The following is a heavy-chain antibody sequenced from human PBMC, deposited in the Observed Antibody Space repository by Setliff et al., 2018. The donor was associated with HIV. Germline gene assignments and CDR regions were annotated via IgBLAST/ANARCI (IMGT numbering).Heavy chain of an antibody. D-gene: IGHD3-3*01. CDR3: ARPWGGLVQTANYFDS. V-gene: IGHV1-69*13. Sequence: SVKVSCKASGGSVTTYGITWVRQAPGQGLEWMGGIIPIFGTTKYAQKFQGRVTISADESTRTANMELSSLTVEDTAVYFCARPWGGLVQTANYFDSWGQGTLVTDSS. J-gene: IGHJ4*02. CDR2: IIPIFGTT. CDR1: GGSVTTYG.